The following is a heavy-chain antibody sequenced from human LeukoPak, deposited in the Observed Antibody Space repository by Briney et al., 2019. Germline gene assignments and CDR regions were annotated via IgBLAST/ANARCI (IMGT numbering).Heavy chain of an antibody. CDR2: ISNSGGSS. CDR3: ANSYTVTTSPFDY. Sequence: GGSLRLSSAASGFTFSTYVMSWVRQTPGEGLGWVSTISNSGGSSYNADSVKGRFTISRDNSKNTLYLQMNSLRAEDTAVYFCANSYTVTTSPFDYWGQGTLVSVSS. D-gene: IGHD4-17*01. J-gene: IGHJ4*02. V-gene: IGHV3-23*01. CDR1: GFTFSTYV.